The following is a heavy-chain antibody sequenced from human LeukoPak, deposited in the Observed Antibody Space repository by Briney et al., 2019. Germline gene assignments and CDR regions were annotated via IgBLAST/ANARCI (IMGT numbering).Heavy chain of an antibody. CDR3: ARDRSGDYDFDY. CDR1: GGSIISSSYY. V-gene: IGHV4-39*02. J-gene: IGHJ4*02. Sequence: SETLSLTCTVSGGSIISSSYYWGWIRQPPGKGLDWIGSVYSSGSTFYNPSLKSRVTMSVDTSKNQFSLKLNSVTAADTAVYYCARDRSGDYDFDYWGQGTLVTVSS. CDR2: VYSSGST. D-gene: IGHD4-17*01.